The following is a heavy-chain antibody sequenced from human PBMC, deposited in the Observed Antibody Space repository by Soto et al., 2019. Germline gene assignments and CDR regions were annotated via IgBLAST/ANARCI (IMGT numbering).Heavy chain of an antibody. CDR3: ARGYYDSSGYYYANGFDP. J-gene: IGHJ5*02. V-gene: IGHV4-59*01. D-gene: IGHD3-22*01. Sequence: PSETLSLTCTVSGGSISSYYWSWIRQPPGKGLEWIGYIYYGGSTNYNPSLRSRVTISVDTSKNQFSLKLSSVTAADTAVYYCARGYYDSSGYYYANGFDPWGQGTLVTVSS. CDR1: GGSISSYY. CDR2: IYYGGST.